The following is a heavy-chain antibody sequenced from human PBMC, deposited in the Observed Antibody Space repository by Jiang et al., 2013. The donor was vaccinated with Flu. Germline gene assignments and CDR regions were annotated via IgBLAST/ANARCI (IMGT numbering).Heavy chain of an antibody. V-gene: IGHV1-2*04. CDR3: ARLAVAGTIRAFDY. Sequence: SGAEVKKPGASVKVSCKASGYTFTSYYMHWVRQAPGQGLEWMGWINPNSGGTNYAQKFQGWVTMTRDTSISTAYMELSRLRSDDTAVYYCARLAVAGTIRAFDYWGQGTLVTVSS. D-gene: IGHD6-19*01. CDR1: GYTFTSYY. J-gene: IGHJ4*02. CDR2: INPNSGGT.